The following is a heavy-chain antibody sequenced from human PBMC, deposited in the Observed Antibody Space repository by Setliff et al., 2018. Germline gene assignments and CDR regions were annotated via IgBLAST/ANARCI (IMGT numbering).Heavy chain of an antibody. V-gene: IGHV3-30*02. CDR2: IRYDGSNK. J-gene: IGHJ6*02. D-gene: IGHD6-13*01. Sequence: LRLSCAASGFTFSSYGMHWVRQAPGKGLEWVAFIRYDGSNKYYADSVKGRFTISRDNSKNTLYLQMNSLRAEDTAVYYCAKDPRGFIAALIPVDDAYGMDVWGQGTTVAVSS. CDR1: GFTFSSYG. CDR3: AKDPRGFIAALIPVDDAYGMDV.